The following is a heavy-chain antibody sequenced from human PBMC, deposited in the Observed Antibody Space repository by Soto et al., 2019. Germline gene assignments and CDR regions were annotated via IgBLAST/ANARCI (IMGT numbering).Heavy chain of an antibody. J-gene: IGHJ4*02. V-gene: IGHV3-15*01. CDR2: IKSKTDGGTT. D-gene: IGHD4-17*01. CDR3: TSDYGDYSYFDY. Sequence: WVSLRLSCAASGFTFSNAWMIWVRQAPGKGLEWVGRIKSKTDGGTTDYAAPVKGRLTISRDDSKNTLYLQMNSLKTEDTAVYYCTSDYGDYSYFDYWGQGTLVTVSS. CDR1: GFTFSNAW.